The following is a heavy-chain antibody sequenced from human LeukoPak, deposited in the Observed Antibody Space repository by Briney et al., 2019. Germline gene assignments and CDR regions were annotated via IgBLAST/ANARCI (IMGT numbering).Heavy chain of an antibody. D-gene: IGHD6-6*01. CDR3: ATVIISSSAIYFDY. CDR1: GGSISSSDYY. CDR2: IYYSGTT. Sequence: SETLSLTCTVSGGSISSSDYYWGWIRQPPGKGLEWIASIYYSGTTHYNPSHQSRVTMSVDTSKNQFSLKLSSVTAADTAVYYCATVIISSSAIYFDYWGQGTPVTVSS. J-gene: IGHJ4*02. V-gene: IGHV4-39*07.